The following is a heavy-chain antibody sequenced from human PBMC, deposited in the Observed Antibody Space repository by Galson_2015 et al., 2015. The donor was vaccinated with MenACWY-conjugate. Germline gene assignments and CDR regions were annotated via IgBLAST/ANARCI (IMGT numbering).Heavy chain of an antibody. V-gene: IGHV2-5*02. CDR3: AHSPYCSTSSCYAARAFEV. CDR2: IYWDDDK. Sequence: ALVKPTQPLTLTCTFSGFSLSASRVGVGWIRQPPGQALEWLSLIYWDDDKRYSPSLKSRLTITKDTSKNQVVLSMTNMDPVDTATYYCAHSPYCSTSSCYAARAFEVWGQATVLTVSS. J-gene: IGHJ3*01. D-gene: IGHD2-2*01. CDR1: GFSLSASRVG.